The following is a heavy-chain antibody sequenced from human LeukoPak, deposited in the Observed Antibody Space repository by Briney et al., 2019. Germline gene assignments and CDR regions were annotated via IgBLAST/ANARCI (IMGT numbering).Heavy chain of an antibody. CDR2: INWSGGLT. J-gene: IGHJ4*02. D-gene: IGHD4-17*01. Sequence: PRGSLRLSFSAHGFRFINYGRPTVPQTPGKGLERVPGINWSGGLTTYADSVNGRFTCSRDNAKNSLYLQMNSLRAEDRALYYCARVPPDDYGDYYYFDYWGQGTLVSVSS. CDR3: ARVPPDDYGDYYYFDY. V-gene: IGHV3-20*03. CDR1: GFRFINYG.